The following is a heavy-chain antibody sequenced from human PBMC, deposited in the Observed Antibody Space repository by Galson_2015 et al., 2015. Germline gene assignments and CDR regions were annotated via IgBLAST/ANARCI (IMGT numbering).Heavy chain of an antibody. CDR2: ITPFNGNT. Sequence: VKVSCKASGYTFTYRYLHWVRQAPGQALEWMGWITPFNGNTNYAQKFQDRVTITRDRSMSTAYMELSSPRSEDTAMYYCATPNTVGVVGHDAFDIWGQGTMVTVSS. CDR3: ATPNTVGVVGHDAFDI. D-gene: IGHD3-3*01. V-gene: IGHV1-45*02. J-gene: IGHJ3*02. CDR1: GYTFTYRY.